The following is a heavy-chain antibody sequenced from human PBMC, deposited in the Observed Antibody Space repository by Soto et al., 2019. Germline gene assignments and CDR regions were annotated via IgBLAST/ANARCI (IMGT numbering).Heavy chain of an antibody. CDR1: GFTFSSYA. V-gene: IGHV3-23*01. CDR3: AKDIGIYSYGPNGAFDI. CDR2: ISGSGGST. D-gene: IGHD5-18*01. Sequence: GGSLRLSCAASGFTFSSYAMSWVRQAPGKGLEWVSAISGSGGSTYYADSVKGRFTISRDNSKNTLYLQMNSLRAEDTAVYYCAKDIGIYSYGPNGAFDIWGQGTMVTVSS. J-gene: IGHJ3*02.